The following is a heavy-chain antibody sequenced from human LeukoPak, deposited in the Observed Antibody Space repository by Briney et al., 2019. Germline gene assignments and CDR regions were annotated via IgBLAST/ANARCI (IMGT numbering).Heavy chain of an antibody. CDR3: AKDPPGAGPDFDF. D-gene: IGHD6-19*01. J-gene: IGHJ4*02. Sequence: GGSLRLSCAASGFTFSNYAMSWVRQAPAGGLEWVSSLRGDGETFYADSVKGRFTLSRDDSRNTVYLQLNNLRVEDTAVYYCAKDPPGAGPDFDFWGQGTLVTVSS. CDR2: LRGDGET. V-gene: IGHV3-23*01. CDR1: GFTFSNYA.